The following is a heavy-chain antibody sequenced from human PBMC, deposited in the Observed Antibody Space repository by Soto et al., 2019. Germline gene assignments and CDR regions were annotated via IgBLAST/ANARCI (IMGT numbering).Heavy chain of an antibody. J-gene: IGHJ4*02. V-gene: IGHV3-33*01. CDR1: GFTFSNYG. D-gene: IGHD3-10*01. Sequence: PGGSLRLSCAASGFTFSNYGMRWVRQAPGKGLEWVAVIWFDGSNKYYADSVTGRFTISRDNSKNTLFVQMNSLRAEDTAVYYCARDPSHGSGSYLDYWGQGTLVTV. CDR3: ARDPSHGSGSYLDY. CDR2: IWFDGSNK.